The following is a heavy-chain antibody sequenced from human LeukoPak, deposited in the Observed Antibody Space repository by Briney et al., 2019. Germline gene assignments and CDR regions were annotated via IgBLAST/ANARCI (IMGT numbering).Heavy chain of an antibody. CDR2: ISLTGLT. CDR3: SRENGAFSPFGY. CDR1: GGSISNTNW. Sequence: SETLSLTCGVSGGSISNTNWWSWVRQPPGQGLEWIGEISLTGLTHYNPSLESRVTVSLDKSKNQPSLNLTSVTAADTAVYYCSRENGAFSPFGYWGQGTLVTVLS. D-gene: IGHD2-8*01. J-gene: IGHJ4*02. V-gene: IGHV4-4*02.